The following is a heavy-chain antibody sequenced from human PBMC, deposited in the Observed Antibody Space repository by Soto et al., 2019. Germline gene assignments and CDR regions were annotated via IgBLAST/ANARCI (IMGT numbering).Heavy chain of an antibody. D-gene: IGHD6-13*01. CDR3: ARTNSSWDFEN. J-gene: IGHJ4*02. CDR1: GYTFTRYY. V-gene: IGHV1-46*01. CDR2: INPSAGST. Sequence: QVQLVQSGAEVKKPGASVKVSCKASGYTFTRYYIHWVRQAPGQGLEWMGIINPSAGSTTYTEKFQGRVTMTRDTSTSTVYMELSSLRPEDTAVYYCARTNSSWDFENWGQGTLVTVSS.